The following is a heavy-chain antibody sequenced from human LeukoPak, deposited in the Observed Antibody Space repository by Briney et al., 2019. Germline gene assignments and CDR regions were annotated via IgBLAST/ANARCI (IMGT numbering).Heavy chain of an antibody. V-gene: IGHV4-4*07. J-gene: IGHJ4*02. CDR1: GGSISSYY. CDR3: ARDGSYPFDY. CDR2: IYTSGST. D-gene: IGHD1-26*01. Sequence: SETLSLTCTVSGGSISSYYRSWIRQPAGKGLEWIGRIYTSGSTNYNPSLKSRVTISVDKSKNQFSLKLSSVTAADTAVYYCARDGSYPFDYWGQGTLVTVSS.